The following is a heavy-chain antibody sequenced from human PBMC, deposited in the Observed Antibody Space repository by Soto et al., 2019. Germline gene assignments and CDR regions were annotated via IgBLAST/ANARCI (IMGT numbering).Heavy chain of an antibody. J-gene: IGHJ4*02. CDR2: IYYSGST. V-gene: IGHV4-59*01. D-gene: IGHD4-17*01. CDR1: GDSISSYY. Sequence: LSETLSLTCTVSGDSISSYYWSWIRQPPGKGLEWIGYIYYSGSTNYNPSLKSRVTISVDTSKNQFSLKLSSVTAADTAVYYCARAYGDYVFDYWGQGTLVTVSS. CDR3: ARAYGDYVFDY.